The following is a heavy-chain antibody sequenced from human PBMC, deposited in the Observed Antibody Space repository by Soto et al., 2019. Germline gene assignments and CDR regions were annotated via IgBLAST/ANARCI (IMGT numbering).Heavy chain of an antibody. D-gene: IGHD2-15*01. CDR3: VRTSLVVAAATREDY. J-gene: IGHJ4*02. Sequence: EVQLVESGGGLVQPGGSLRLSCAASGFTFSSYWMHWVRQAPGKGLVWVSRINSGGSSTSYADSVKGRFTISRDNAKNTVYLQMNRLRAEDTAVYYCVRTSLVVAAATREDYWGQGTLVTVSS. V-gene: IGHV3-74*01. CDR2: INSGGSST. CDR1: GFTFSSYW.